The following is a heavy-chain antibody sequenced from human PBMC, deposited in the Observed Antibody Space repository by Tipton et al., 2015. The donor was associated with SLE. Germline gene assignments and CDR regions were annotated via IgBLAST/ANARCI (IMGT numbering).Heavy chain of an antibody. CDR3: AREGGYHPSSFDY. CDR2: IYYSGST. Sequence: TLSLTCTVSGGSLSSSYHYWGWIRQPPGKGLEWIGSIYYSGSTYYNPSLKSRVTISVDTSKNQFSLKLNSVTAADTAMYYCAREGGYHPSSFDYWCQGTLVTVSS. D-gene: IGHD5-12*01. V-gene: IGHV4-39*07. CDR1: GGSLSSSYHY. J-gene: IGHJ4*02.